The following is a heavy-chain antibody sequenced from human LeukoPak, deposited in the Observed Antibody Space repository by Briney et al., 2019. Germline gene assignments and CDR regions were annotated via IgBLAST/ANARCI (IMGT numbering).Heavy chain of an antibody. CDR3: ALRPVGFYYMDV. Sequence: SQALSLTCTVSGGSISSGGYYWSWIRQHPGKGLEWIGYISYSGTTYYNPSLKSRVIISIDTSKNQFSLKLSSVTAADTAVYYCALRPVGFYYMDVWGKGTTVTVSS. J-gene: IGHJ6*03. V-gene: IGHV4-31*03. CDR1: GGSISSGGYY. CDR2: ISYSGTT. D-gene: IGHD4-17*01.